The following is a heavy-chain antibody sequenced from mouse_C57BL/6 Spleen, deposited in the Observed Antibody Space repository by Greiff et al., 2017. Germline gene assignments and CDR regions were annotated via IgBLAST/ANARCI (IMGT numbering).Heavy chain of an antibody. J-gene: IGHJ4*01. D-gene: IGHD2-3*01. Sequence: QVQLKQSGPGLVAPSQSLSITCTVSGFSLTSYGVHWVRQPPGKGLEWLVVIWSDGSTTYNSALKSRLSISKDNSKSQVFLKMNSLQTDDTAMYYGARHEGYYYAMDYWGQGTSVTVSS. V-gene: IGHV2-6-1*01. CDR3: ARHEGYYYAMDY. CDR1: GFSLTSYG. CDR2: IWSDGST.